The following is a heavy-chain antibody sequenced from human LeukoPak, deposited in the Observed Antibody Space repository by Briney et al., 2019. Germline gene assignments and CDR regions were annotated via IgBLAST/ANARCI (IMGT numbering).Heavy chain of an antibody. CDR3: ARRGLPCLDY. Sequence: SETLSLTCAVYGGSFSGYYWSWIRQPPGKGLEWIGEINHSGSTNYNPSLKSRVTISVDTSKNQFSLKLSSVTAADTAVYYCARRGLPCLDYWGQGTLVTVSS. V-gene: IGHV4-34*01. CDR2: INHSGST. D-gene: IGHD4-17*01. J-gene: IGHJ4*02. CDR1: GGSFSGYY.